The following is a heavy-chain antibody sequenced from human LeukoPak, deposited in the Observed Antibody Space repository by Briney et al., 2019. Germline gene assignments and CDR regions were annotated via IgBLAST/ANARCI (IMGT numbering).Heavy chain of an antibody. CDR1: GGSVSSGSYY. CDR2: IYYSGST. CDR3: ARRGYCSSTSCLGLIDY. J-gene: IGHJ4*02. D-gene: IGHD2-2*01. Sequence: SETLSLTCTVSGGSVSSGSYYWSWIRQPPGKGLEWIGYIYYSGSTNYNPSLKSRVTISVDTSKNQFSLKLSSVTAAGTAVYYCARRGYCSSTSCLGLIDYWGQGTLVTVSS. V-gene: IGHV4-61*01.